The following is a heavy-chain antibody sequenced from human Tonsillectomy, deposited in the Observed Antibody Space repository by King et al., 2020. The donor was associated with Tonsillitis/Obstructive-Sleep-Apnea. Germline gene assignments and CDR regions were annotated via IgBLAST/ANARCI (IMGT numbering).Heavy chain of an antibody. V-gene: IGHV5-10-1*01. CDR2: IDPSDSYT. CDR3: ARRGSWLGDAFDI. D-gene: IGHD1-26*01. Sequence: DVQLVESGAEVKRPGESLRISCKGSGYSFTSYWISWVRQMPGKGLEWMGRIDPSDSYTNYSPSFQGHLTISADKSISTAYLQWSSLKASDTAMYYCARRGSWLGDAFDIWGQGTMVTVSS. J-gene: IGHJ3*02. CDR1: GYSFTSYW.